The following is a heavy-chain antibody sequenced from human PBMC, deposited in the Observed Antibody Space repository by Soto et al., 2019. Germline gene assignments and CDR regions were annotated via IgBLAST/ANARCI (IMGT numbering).Heavy chain of an antibody. V-gene: IGHV1-18*01. CDR3: ARDIYGYVDAFDL. D-gene: IGHD5-18*01. CDR1: GYTFSSYH. CDR2: ISGYSGNT. J-gene: IGHJ3*01. Sequence: ASVKVSCKASGYTFSSYHINWVRQAPGQGLEWVGWISGYSGNTKYAQKLQGRVTMTTDTSTNTGYMELRSLRSDDTAVYYCARDIYGYVDAFDLWGQGTMVTVSS.